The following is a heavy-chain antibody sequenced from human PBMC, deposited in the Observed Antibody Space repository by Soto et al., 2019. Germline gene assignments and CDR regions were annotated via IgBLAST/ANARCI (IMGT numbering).Heavy chain of an antibody. V-gene: IGHV2-5*02. D-gene: IGHD3-16*01. CDR2: IYWDDDK. Sequence: QITLKESGPTLVKPTQTLTLTCTFSGFSLTTRGVGVGWIRQPPGKALECLALIYWDDDKRYSPSLQSSLSIPPXTXQNHVVLTMTNVDPVDTATYYCAHIPNYYQYDWFDPWGQGTLVSVSS. J-gene: IGHJ5*02. CDR3: AHIPNYYQYDWFDP. CDR1: GFSLTTRGVG.